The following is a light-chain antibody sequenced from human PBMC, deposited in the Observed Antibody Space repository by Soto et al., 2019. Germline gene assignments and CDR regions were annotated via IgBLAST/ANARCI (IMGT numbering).Light chain of an antibody. CDR3: QQRNDWPRNS. Sequence: EIVLTQSPDTLSLSPGERATLSCRASQSIDNYVAWYHQRPGQAPRLVIYGASNRATDIPARFTGSGSGTDFTLTISSREAEDDGVYYCQQRNDWPRNSFGQGTRLEIK. CDR1: QSIDNY. CDR2: GAS. V-gene: IGKV3-11*01. J-gene: IGKJ5*01.